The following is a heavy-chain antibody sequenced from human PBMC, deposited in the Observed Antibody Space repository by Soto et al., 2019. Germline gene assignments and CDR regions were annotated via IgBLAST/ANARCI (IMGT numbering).Heavy chain of an antibody. Sequence: EVQLVESGGGLVQPGGSLRLSCTASGFTCSTHWMTWVRPAPGNGLEWVAGIRADGNDKYCVDSVRCRFSISRDNAKNAPYLQMDSLRPEDTAMYFCVNEYCSTVYCRGYVQHWGQGTLVNVSS. CDR3: VNEYCSTVYCRGYVQH. V-gene: IGHV3-7*03. J-gene: IGHJ1*01. CDR2: IRADGNDK. CDR1: GFTCSTHW. D-gene: IGHD2-2*01.